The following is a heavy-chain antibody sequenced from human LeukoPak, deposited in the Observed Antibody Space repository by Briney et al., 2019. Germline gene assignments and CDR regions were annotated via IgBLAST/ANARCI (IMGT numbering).Heavy chain of an antibody. CDR3: AREVNWNSVTLFFDY. D-gene: IGHD1-7*01. V-gene: IGHV4-31*03. J-gene: IGHJ4*02. CDR2: IYYSGTT. CDR1: GVSISSGAYY. Sequence: SETLSLTCTDSGVSISSGAYYWSWIRQHPGKGLEWIGYIYYSGTTYHNPSLKSRVTISVDTSKNQFSLNLSSVTAADTAVYYCAREVNWNSVTLFFDYWGQGTLVTVSS.